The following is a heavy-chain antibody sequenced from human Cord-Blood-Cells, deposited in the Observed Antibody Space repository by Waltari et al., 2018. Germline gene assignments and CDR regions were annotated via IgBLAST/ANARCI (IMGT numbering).Heavy chain of an antibody. CDR1: GFTFSSDG. CDR3: ARGVVRGVRTYYYYYMDV. J-gene: IGHJ6*03. D-gene: IGHD3-10*01. Sequence: VQLVESGGGLVQPGGSLRLSCAASGFTFSSDGMSWVRQAPGKGQGRGMAGVANMKQDGSEKYDVESVKGRFTISRDNAKNSLYLQMNSLRAEDTAVYYCARGVVRGVRTYYYYYMDVWGKGTTVTVSS. V-gene: IGHV3-7*01. CDR2: MKQDGSEK.